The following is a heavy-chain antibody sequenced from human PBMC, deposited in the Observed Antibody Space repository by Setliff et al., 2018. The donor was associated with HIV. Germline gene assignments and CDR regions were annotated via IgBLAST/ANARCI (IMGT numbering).Heavy chain of an antibody. D-gene: IGHD3-16*02. CDR1: GGSISTNSYY. V-gene: IGHV4-39*07. Sequence: SETLSLTCTVSGGSISTNSYYWGWIRLSPGKGLEWIGDISHAGDAHYIPSLVSRVSTSRDMTRNQFSLRLRSLIVAATAVYFCARGRGIAADGPPQIFYRYIVDVWGQGTTVTVSS. CDR2: ISHAGDA. CDR3: ARGRGIAADGPPQIFYRYIVDV. J-gene: IGHJ6*02.